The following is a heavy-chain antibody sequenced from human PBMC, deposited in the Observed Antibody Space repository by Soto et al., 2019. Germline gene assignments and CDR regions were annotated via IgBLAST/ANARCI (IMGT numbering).Heavy chain of an antibody. J-gene: IGHJ6*02. D-gene: IGHD1-7*01. CDR2: IRPDGSNT. CDR1: GFLFRSYW. Sequence: EVQLVESGGDLVQPGESLRLSCVPSGFLFRSYWMHWVSQNPAKGLVWVSEIRPDGSNTNYADSVRGRFTMSRDNAKNALYLQMNSLRVEDTGVYYCVRGTSSWNGVDVWGQGTTVIVSS. CDR3: VRGTSSWNGVDV. V-gene: IGHV3-74*01.